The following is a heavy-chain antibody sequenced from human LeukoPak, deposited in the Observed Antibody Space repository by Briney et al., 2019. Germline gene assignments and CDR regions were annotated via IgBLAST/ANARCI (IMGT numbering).Heavy chain of an antibody. CDR1: GYTFSSYG. CDR3: ARAHSGSSEYNWFDP. J-gene: IGHJ5*02. Sequence: GASVKVSCKASGYTFSSYGITWVRQAPGQGLEWMGWISTYNGNTNYAQNLQGRVTMTTDTSTSTAYMELRSLRSDDTAVYYCARAHSGSSEYNWFDPWGQGTLVTVSS. CDR2: ISTYNGNT. V-gene: IGHV1-18*01. D-gene: IGHD6-6*01.